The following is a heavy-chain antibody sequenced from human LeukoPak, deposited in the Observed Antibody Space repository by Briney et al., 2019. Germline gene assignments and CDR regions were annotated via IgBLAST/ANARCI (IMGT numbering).Heavy chain of an antibody. Sequence: PGGSLDLSCAASGFPFSNAWMSWAGQAPGKGREWVGRFKSKTEGGTTDYAAPVKGRFTISRDVSKTTLYLQMNSLKTEDTAVYYCTTDPYYYGSGSVYFDYWGQGTLVTVSS. J-gene: IGHJ4*02. CDR2: FKSKTEGGTT. CDR1: GFPFSNAW. D-gene: IGHD3-10*01. V-gene: IGHV3-15*01. CDR3: TTDPYYYGSGSVYFDY.